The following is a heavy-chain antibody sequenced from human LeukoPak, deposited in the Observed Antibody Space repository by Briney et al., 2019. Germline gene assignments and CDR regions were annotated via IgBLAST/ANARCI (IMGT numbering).Heavy chain of an antibody. Sequence: SETLSLTCIVSGGSTSGGNYYWGWIRRPPGKGLEWIGGISSSGNTYYNPSLKSRITISIDTSKNHFSLKLCSVTAADTAVYYCARLGAGPTYYDFWSGYSSFYFDYWGQGTLVTVSS. V-gene: IGHV4-39*02. CDR2: ISSSGNT. CDR3: ARLGAGPTYYDFWSGYSSFYFDY. CDR1: GGSTSGGNYY. J-gene: IGHJ4*02. D-gene: IGHD3-3*01.